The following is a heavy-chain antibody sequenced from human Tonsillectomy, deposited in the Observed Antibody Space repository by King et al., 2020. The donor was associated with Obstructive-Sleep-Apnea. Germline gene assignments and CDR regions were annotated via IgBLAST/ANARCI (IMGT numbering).Heavy chain of an antibody. Sequence: QLVQSGAEVRRPGASVKVSCKASGYTFTGYYMHWVRQAPGQGLEWMGWINPNSGDTSYAQNFQGRVTMTRDTSITTAYMELNRLKSDDTALYYCARDTGEPALWLAKYFDYWGQGTLVTISS. D-gene: IGHD6-19*01. CDR1: GYTFTGYY. J-gene: IGHJ4*02. CDR2: INPNSGDT. V-gene: IGHV1-2*02. CDR3: ARDTGEPALWLAKYFDY.